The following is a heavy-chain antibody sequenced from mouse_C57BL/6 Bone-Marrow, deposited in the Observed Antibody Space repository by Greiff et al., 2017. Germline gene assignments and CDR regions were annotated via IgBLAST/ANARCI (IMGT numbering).Heavy chain of an antibody. CDR1: GYTFTSYG. V-gene: IGHV1-81*01. CDR3: AREGGSSSWFAY. D-gene: IGHD1-1*01. CDR2: IDPRSGNT. Sequence: VQLQQSGAELARPGASVKLSCKASGYTFTSYGISWVKQRTGQGLEWIGEIDPRSGNTYYNEKFKGKATLTADKSSSTAYMELRSLTAEDSAVYFCAREGGSSSWFAYWGQGTLVTVSA. J-gene: IGHJ3*01.